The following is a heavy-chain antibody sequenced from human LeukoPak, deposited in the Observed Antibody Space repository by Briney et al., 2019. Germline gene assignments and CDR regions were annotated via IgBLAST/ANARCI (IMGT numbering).Heavy chain of an antibody. CDR3: ARNQWLDFDAFDI. J-gene: IGHJ3*02. Sequence: PGGSLRLSGAASGFTFSTYWMSWVRQAPGKGLEWVANIKQDGSEKYYVDFVKGRFTISRDNAKNSLYLQLNSLRAEDMAVYYCARNQWLDFDAFDIWGQGTVVTVSS. CDR2: IKQDGSEK. V-gene: IGHV3-7*01. CDR1: GFTFSTYW. D-gene: IGHD6-19*01.